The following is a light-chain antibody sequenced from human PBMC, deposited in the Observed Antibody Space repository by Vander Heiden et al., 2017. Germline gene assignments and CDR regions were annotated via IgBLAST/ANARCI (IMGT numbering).Light chain of an antibody. CDR3: QHYGSSPPYS. CDR2: AAS. Sequence: EIVLTQSPGTLSLSPGERATLSCRASQSISSSHIAWYQQKPGQAPRLLIYAASSRATDIADRFSGSGSGTDFTLTINRLEPEDFAVYYCQHYGSSPPYSFGQGTTLEIK. CDR1: QSISSSH. V-gene: IGKV3-20*01. J-gene: IGKJ2*03.